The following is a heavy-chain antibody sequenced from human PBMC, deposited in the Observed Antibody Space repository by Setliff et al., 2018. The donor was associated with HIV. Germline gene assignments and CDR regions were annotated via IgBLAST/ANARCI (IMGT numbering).Heavy chain of an antibody. CDR3: ARSSSGDY. CDR2: ISAYNGNV. Sequence: VASVKVSCKASGYIFNNYGISWVRQAPGQGLEWMGWISAYNGNVKFAQTVQGRLTMTTDTSTNTAYMELGSLTSDGTAVYYCARSSSGDYWGQGTRVTVSS. CDR1: GYIFNNYG. D-gene: IGHD3-10*01. J-gene: IGHJ4*02. V-gene: IGHV1-18*01.